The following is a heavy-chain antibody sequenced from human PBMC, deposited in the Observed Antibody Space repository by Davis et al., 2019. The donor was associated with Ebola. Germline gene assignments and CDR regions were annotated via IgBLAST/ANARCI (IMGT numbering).Heavy chain of an antibody. D-gene: IGHD2-2*01. Sequence: SVKVSCKASGGTFSSYAISWVRQAPGQGLEWMGGIIPILGTTNYAQKFQGRVRITADKSTSIAYMELSSLRSEDTAVYYCARGSVLPAALHMGYFHYHYMDVWGTGTTVTVS. CDR2: IIPILGTT. J-gene: IGHJ6*03. CDR1: GGTFSSYA. V-gene: IGHV1-69*10. CDR3: ARGSVLPAALHMGYFHYHYMDV.